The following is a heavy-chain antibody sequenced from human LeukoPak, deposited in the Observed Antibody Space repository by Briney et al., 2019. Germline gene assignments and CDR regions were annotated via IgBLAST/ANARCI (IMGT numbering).Heavy chain of an antibody. D-gene: IGHD3-9*01. Sequence: KTSETLSLTCTVPGGSISSYYWSWIRQPPGKGLEWIGYIYYSGSTNYNPSLKSRVTISVKTSKNQFSLKLRSVTAADTAVYYCARVTGYTIEDYFDYWGQGTLVTVSS. J-gene: IGHJ4*02. CDR3: ARVTGYTIEDYFDY. CDR2: IYYSGST. V-gene: IGHV4-59*01. CDR1: GGSISSYY.